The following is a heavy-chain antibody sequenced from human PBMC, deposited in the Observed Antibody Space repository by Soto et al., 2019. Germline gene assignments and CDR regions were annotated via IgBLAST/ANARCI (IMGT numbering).Heavy chain of an antibody. CDR2: IKQDGTEP. J-gene: IGHJ4*02. Sequence: EVQLVESGGGLVQPGGSLRLSCAASGFTFSSYWMHWVRQAPGKGLEWVARIKQDGTEPYYVDSVKGRFTISRDNTEMSLYLQINSLRTEDTAVYYCARGTTRGATYFDYWGKGSLVNVSS. V-gene: IGHV3-7*03. D-gene: IGHD5-12*01. CDR3: ARGTTRGATYFDY. CDR1: GFTFSSYW.